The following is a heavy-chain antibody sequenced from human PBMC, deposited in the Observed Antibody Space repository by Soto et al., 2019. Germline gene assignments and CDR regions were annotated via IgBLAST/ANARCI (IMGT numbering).Heavy chain of an antibody. CDR1: GFSFRNYT. D-gene: IGHD2-21*01. J-gene: IGHJ3*02. Sequence: GGSLRLSCEASGFSFRNYTMNWARQAPGKGLEWVSSIRSNTDYIYYADSVKGRFTISRDNAKNSLYLQMNSLRAEDTAVYYCCVKVVLNDPFDMGCRGTMVTVSS. CDR3: CVKVVLNDPFDM. V-gene: IGHV3-21*01. CDR2: IRSNTDYI.